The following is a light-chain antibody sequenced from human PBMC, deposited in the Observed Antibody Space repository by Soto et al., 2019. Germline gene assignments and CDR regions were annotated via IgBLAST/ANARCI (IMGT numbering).Light chain of an antibody. CDR3: QQYNSYWT. CDR1: HSISSW. V-gene: IGKV1-5*01. Sequence: EIQVSQNACTLAESVGERGAIACRASHSISSWLAWYQQKPGKAPKLLIYDASSLESGVPSRFSGSGSGTEFTLTISSLQPDDFATYYCQQYNSYWTFGQGTKVDI. J-gene: IGKJ1*01. CDR2: DAS.